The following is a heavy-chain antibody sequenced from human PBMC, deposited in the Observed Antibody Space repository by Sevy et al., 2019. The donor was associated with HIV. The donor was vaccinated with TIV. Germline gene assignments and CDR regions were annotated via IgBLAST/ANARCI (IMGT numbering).Heavy chain of an antibody. CDR2: IKNKPDGGTT. Sequence: GGCLRLSCAASGFTFNNAWMSWVRQAPGKGLEWIGRIKNKPDGGTTYYAAPVKGRFTISRDDSKNTLYLQMNSLKTEDTAVYYCCTEGNVLLAEGWGHWFDPWGQGTLVTVSS. CDR1: GFTFNNAW. J-gene: IGHJ5*02. CDR3: CTEGNVLLAEGWGHWFDP. D-gene: IGHD2-8*01. V-gene: IGHV3-15*01.